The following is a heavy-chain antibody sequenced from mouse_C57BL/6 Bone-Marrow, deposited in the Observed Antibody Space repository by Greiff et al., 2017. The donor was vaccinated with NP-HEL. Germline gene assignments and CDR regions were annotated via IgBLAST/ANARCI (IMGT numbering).Heavy chain of an antibody. CDR3: ARTIDTTVGEGFAY. CDR2: IYPGDGDT. CDR1: GYAFSSYW. Sequence: QVQLQQSGAELVKPGASVKISCKASGYAFSSYWMNWVKQRPGKGLEWIGQIYPGDGDTNYNGKFKGKATLTADKSSSTAYMQLSSLTSEDSAVYFCARTIDTTVGEGFAYWGQGTLVTVSA. D-gene: IGHD1-1*01. J-gene: IGHJ3*01. V-gene: IGHV1-80*01.